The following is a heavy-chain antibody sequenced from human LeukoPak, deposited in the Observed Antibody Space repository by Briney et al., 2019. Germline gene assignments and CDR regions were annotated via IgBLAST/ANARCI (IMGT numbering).Heavy chain of an antibody. CDR2: ISSSGSTI. D-gene: IGHD3-10*02. V-gene: IGHV3-48*03. CDR3: AELGITMIGGV. J-gene: IGHJ6*04. Sequence: GGSLRLSCAASGFAFSSYEMNWVRQAPGKGLEWVSYISSSGSTIYYADSVKGRFTISRDNAKNSLYLQMNSLRAEDTAVYYCAELGITMIGGVWGKGTTVSISS. CDR1: GFAFSSYE.